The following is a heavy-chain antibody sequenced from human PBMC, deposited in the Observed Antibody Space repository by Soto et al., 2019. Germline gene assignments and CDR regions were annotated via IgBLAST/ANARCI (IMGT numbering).Heavy chain of an antibody. J-gene: IGHJ3*02. CDR2: ISGSGGST. D-gene: IGHD3-3*01. CDR1: GFTFSSYA. V-gene: IGHV3-23*01. Sequence: EVQLLESGGGLVQPGGSLRLSCAASGFTFSSYAMSWVRQAPGKGLEWVSAISGSGGSTYYADSVKGRFTISRDNSKNTLYLQMNSLRAEDTAVYYCANSDLFLEWLLGAFDIWGQGTMVTVSS. CDR3: ANSDLFLEWLLGAFDI.